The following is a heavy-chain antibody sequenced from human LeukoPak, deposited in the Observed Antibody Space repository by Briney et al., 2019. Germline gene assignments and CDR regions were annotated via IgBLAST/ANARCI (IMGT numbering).Heavy chain of an antibody. CDR2: ISGSGPAT. D-gene: IGHD1-26*01. CDR3: AKRERGTYYFDY. V-gene: IGHV3-23*01. J-gene: IGHJ4*02. Sequence: GGSLRLSCAASGFTFSNYAMSWIRQAPGKGLDWVSTISGSGPATYYAESAKGRFTISRDNSKNTLFLQMNSLRVEDTAVYYCAKRERGTYYFDYWGQGTLVTVSS. CDR1: GFTFSNYA.